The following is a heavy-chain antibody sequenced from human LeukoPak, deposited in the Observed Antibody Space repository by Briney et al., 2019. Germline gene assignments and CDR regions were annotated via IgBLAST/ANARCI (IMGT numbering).Heavy chain of an antibody. CDR1: GGSFSGYY. Sequence: SETLSLTCAVYGGSFSGYYWSWIRQPAGKGLEWIGRIYISGSTNYNPSLKSRVTISVDTSKNQFSLNLTSVTAADTAVYYCAKEAKYYDILIGYYRSFYYFDYWGQGTLVTVSS. V-gene: IGHV4-4*07. J-gene: IGHJ4*02. CDR2: IYISGST. D-gene: IGHD3-9*01. CDR3: AKEAKYYDILIGYYRSFYYFDY.